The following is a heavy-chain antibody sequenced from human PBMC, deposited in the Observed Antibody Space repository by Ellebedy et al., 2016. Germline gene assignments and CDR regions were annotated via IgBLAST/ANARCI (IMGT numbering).Heavy chain of an antibody. V-gene: IGHV3-49*03. Sequence: GGSLRLSCTASGFTFGDYAMTWFRQAPGKGLEWVGFIRSKAYGGTTEYAASVNGRFTISRDDSKNIAYLQMDSLKTEDTAVYYCARDRGSYSPWGQGTLVTVSS. CDR1: GFTFGDYA. J-gene: IGHJ5*02. CDR2: IRSKAYGGTT. D-gene: IGHD3-10*01. CDR3: ARDRGSYSP.